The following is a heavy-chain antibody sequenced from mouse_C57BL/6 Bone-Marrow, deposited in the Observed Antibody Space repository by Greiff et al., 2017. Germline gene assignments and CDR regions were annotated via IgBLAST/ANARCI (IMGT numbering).Heavy chain of an antibody. CDR3: ARSRWVPYAY. J-gene: IGHJ3*01. CDR1: GYTFTSYG. CDR2: IYPRSGNT. V-gene: IGHV1-81*01. D-gene: IGHD1-1*02. Sequence: QVQLQQSGAELARPGASVKLSCKASGYTFTSYGISWVKQRTGQGLGWIGEIYPRSGNTYYNEKFKGKATLTADKSSSTAYMELRSLTSEDSAVYFSARSRWVPYAYWGQGTLVTVSA.